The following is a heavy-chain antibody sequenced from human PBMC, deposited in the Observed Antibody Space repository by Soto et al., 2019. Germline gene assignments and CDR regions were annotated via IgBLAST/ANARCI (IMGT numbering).Heavy chain of an antibody. J-gene: IGHJ4*02. V-gene: IGHV3-23*01. D-gene: IGHD6-13*01. Sequence: VQLLESGGGLVQPGGSLRLSCAASGFTFSSYAMSWVRQAPGKGLEWGSAISGSGGSTYYADSVKGRFTISRDNSKNTLYLQMNSLRAEATAVYYCANSGRSSSWYRFKETPNRDYFDYWGQGTLVTVSS. CDR1: GFTFSSYA. CDR2: ISGSGGST. CDR3: ANSGRSSSWYRFKETPNRDYFDY.